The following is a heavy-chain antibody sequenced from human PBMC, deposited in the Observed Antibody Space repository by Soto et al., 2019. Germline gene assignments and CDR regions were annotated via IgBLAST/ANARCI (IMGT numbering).Heavy chain of an antibody. J-gene: IGHJ4*02. V-gene: IGHV3-30*18. CDR2: ISYDGSNK. CDR3: AKVACGGDCYGEFDY. Sequence: SLKISCAASGFTFSSYGMHWVRQAPGKGLEWVAVISYDGSNKYYADSVKGRFTISRDNSKNTLYLQMNSLRAEGTAVYYCAKVACGGDCYGEFDYWGQGTLVTVSS. CDR1: GFTFSSYG. D-gene: IGHD2-21*02.